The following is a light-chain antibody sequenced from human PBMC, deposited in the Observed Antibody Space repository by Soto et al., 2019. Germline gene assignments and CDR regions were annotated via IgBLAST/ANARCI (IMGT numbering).Light chain of an antibody. CDR1: QGIGSN. CDR2: DAS. Sequence: AIQLTQSPSSLSASVGDRVTITCRASQGIGSNLAWYHQKPGKPPKLLIYDASSLESGVPSRFSGSGFGTDFTLTISSLQPEDFATYYCQQFSFLPVSFGGGNRVEI. CDR3: QQFSFLPVS. J-gene: IGKJ4*01. V-gene: IGKV1-13*02.